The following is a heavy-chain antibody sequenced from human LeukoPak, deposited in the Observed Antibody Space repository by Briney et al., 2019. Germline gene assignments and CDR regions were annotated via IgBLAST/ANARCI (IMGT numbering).Heavy chain of an antibody. CDR2: INPNSGGT. Sequence: ASVKVSCKVSGYTLTELSMHWVRQAPGKGLEWMGWINPNSGGTNYAQKFQGRVTMTRDTSISTAYMELIRLRSDDTAVYYCARDLSTIFGVDDAFDIWGQGTMVTVSS. CDR1: GYTLTELS. J-gene: IGHJ3*02. D-gene: IGHD3-3*01. V-gene: IGHV1-2*02. CDR3: ARDLSTIFGVDDAFDI.